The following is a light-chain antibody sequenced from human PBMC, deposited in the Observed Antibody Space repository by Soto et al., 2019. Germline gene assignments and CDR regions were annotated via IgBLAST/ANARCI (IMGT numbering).Light chain of an antibody. CDR3: QQHGSSPFT. CDR1: QSVSANY. J-gene: IGKJ3*01. V-gene: IGKV3-20*01. CDR2: GAS. Sequence: EIGLTQSPGTLSLSPGERATLSCRASQSVSANYLAWYQQKAGQAPRLLIYGASTRATGIPDRFSGSGSGTDFTLTISRLEPEDFAVYFCQQHGSSPFTFGPGTKVDI.